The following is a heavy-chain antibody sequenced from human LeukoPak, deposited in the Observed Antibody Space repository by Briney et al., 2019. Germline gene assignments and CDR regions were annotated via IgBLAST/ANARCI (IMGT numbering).Heavy chain of an antibody. CDR1: GFTFSSYA. J-gene: IGHJ4*02. Sequence: PGGSLRLSCAASGFTFSSYAMSWVRQAPGKGLEWVSAISGSGGSTYYADSVKGRFTISRDNSKNTLYLQMNSLRAEDTAVYYCAKPIYYDSSGYSVDYWGQGALVTVSS. D-gene: IGHD3-22*01. CDR3: AKPIYYDSSGYSVDY. V-gene: IGHV3-23*01. CDR2: ISGSGGST.